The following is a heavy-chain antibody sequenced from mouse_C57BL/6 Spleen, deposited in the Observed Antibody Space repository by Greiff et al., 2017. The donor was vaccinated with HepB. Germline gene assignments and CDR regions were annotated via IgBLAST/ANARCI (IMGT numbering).Heavy chain of an antibody. V-gene: IGHV3-1*01. D-gene: IGHD2-3*01. CDR2: ISYSGST. CDR1: GYSITSGYD. J-gene: IGHJ2*01. CDR3: ARSYDGFYYFDY. Sequence: EVQRVESGPGMVKPSQSLSLTCTVTGYSITSGYDWHWIRHFPGNKLEWMGYISYSGSTNYNPSLKSRISITHDTSKNHFFLKLNSVTTEDTATYYCARSYDGFYYFDYWGQGTTLTVSS.